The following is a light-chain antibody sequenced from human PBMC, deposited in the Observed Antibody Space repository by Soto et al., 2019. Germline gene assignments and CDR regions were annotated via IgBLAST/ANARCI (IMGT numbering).Light chain of an antibody. CDR2: GNY. CDR3: QSYDNSLSSDVV. Sequence: QSVLTQPPSVSGAPGQTVTISCTGSSPNIGAGYDVHWYQQLPGTAPNPLLYGNYYRPSGVPDRFSGSKSGTSASLAITGLQAEDEADYYCQSYDNSLSSDVVFGGGTKLSVL. CDR1: SPNIGAGYD. V-gene: IGLV1-40*01. J-gene: IGLJ2*01.